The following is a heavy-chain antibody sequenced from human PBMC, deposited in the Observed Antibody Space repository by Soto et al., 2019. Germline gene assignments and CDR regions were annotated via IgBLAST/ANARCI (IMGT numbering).Heavy chain of an antibody. Sequence: QVQLVESGGGVVQPGRSLRLSCAASGFTFCNYGMHWVRQAPGKGLEWVAIISYDGDNEYYADSVRGRFTISRDNSKNTLYLQTSSLRHEDTAVYYCAKDGGPVYCNSPGCSAKHFDYWGQGTLVTVSS. CDR1: GFTFCNYG. V-gene: IGHV3-30*18. D-gene: IGHD2-2*01. CDR2: ISYDGDNE. J-gene: IGHJ4*02. CDR3: AKDGGPVYCNSPGCSAKHFDY.